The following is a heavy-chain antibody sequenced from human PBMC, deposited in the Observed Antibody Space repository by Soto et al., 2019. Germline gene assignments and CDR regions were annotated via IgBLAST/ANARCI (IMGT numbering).Heavy chain of an antibody. V-gene: IGHV5-51*01. CDR1: GYSFTSYW. CDR2: IYPGDSDT. D-gene: IGHD3-10*01. Sequence: PGESLKISCNGSGYSFTSYWIGWVRQMPWKGLEWMGIIYPGDSDTRYSPSFQGQVTISADKSISTAYLQWSSLKASDTAMYYCARQVGSGSYPIFYYYYGMDVWGQGTTVTVSS. J-gene: IGHJ6*02. CDR3: ARQVGSGSYPIFYYYYGMDV.